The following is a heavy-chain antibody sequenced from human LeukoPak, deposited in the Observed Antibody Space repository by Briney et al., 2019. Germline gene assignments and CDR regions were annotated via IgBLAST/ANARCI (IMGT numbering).Heavy chain of an antibody. D-gene: IGHD6-19*01. CDR3: ARDVSGVAGSAFDI. Sequence: SETLSLTCTVSGGSISSGSYYWSWIRQPAGKGLEWIGRIYTSGSTNYNPSLKSRVTISVDTSKNQFSLKLSSVTAADTAVYYCARDVSGVAGSAFDIWGQGTMVTVSS. J-gene: IGHJ3*02. CDR2: IYTSGST. V-gene: IGHV4-61*02. CDR1: GGSISSGSYY.